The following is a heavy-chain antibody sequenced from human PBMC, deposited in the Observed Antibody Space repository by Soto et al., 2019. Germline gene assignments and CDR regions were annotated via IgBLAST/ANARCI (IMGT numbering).Heavy chain of an antibody. D-gene: IGHD3-9*01. CDR1: GGSVSSSSYY. J-gene: IGHJ4*02. V-gene: IGHV4-39*01. CDR2: VYYSWST. Sequence: QLQLQESGPGLVKPSETLSLTCTVSGGSVSSSSYYWGWVRQPPGKGLEWIGSVYYSWSTYYNPSSESRVPISVGKSKTQCSLKLMCLSAADTAVYYCGRLEGLAAISYYFDYWGQGALVAVSS. CDR3: GRLEGLAAISYYFDY.